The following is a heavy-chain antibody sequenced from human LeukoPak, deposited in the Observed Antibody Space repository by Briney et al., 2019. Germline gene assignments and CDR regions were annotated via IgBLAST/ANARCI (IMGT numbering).Heavy chain of an antibody. J-gene: IGHJ4*02. CDR1: GFIFKDYA. CDR3: TKAQNIPVAGLDY. Sequence: GGSLRLSCAASGFIFKDYAMHWVRHPPGKGLEWISSITWNSGTLAYADFVKGRFTISRDNAQNSLYLQMNSLRTEDTALYYCTKAQNIPVAGLDYWGQGTLVTVSS. CDR2: ITWNSGTL. D-gene: IGHD6-19*01. V-gene: IGHV3-9*01.